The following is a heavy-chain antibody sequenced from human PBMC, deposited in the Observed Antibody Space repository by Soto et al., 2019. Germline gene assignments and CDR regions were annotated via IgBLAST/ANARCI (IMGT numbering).Heavy chain of an antibody. J-gene: IGHJ2*01. D-gene: IGHD3-9*01. CDR2: ISNTGNSE. Sequence: QVQLVESGGGVVQPGRSLRLSCAASRFTFSSYAIHWVRQAPGKGLEWVAGISNTGNSEHYADSVKGRFTISRDNSRNTLYLQMNTLRNENTAVYYCARDSSPRDDRLTAYNFDFWGRGTLVTVSS. CDR1: RFTFSSYA. V-gene: IGHV3-30-3*01. CDR3: ARDSSPRDDRLTAYNFDF.